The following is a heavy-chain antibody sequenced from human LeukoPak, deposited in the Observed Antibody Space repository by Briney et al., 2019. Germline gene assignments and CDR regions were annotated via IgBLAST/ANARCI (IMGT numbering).Heavy chain of an antibody. V-gene: IGHV4-59*01. D-gene: IGHD3-22*01. CDR2: VFYTGST. CDR1: GASMRIYY. J-gene: IGHJ3*02. Sequence: SETLSLTCTDSGASMRIYYRNCIRQPPGKGLEWIGYVFYTGSTNYNPSLKGRVTISIDMSKNQFSLNLSSVTAADTAVHYCAVDDKDAFDMWG. CDR3: AVDDKDAFDM.